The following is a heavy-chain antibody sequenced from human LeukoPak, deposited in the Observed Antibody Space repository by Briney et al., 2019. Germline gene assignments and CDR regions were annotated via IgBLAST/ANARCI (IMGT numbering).Heavy chain of an antibody. J-gene: IGHJ4*02. CDR3: ARTFFDWLLFDY. CDR1: VGSISSSSYY. V-gene: IGHV4-39*01. D-gene: IGHD3-9*01. Sequence: SETLSLTCTVSVGSISSSSYYWGWIRQPPGKGLEWIGSIYYSGSTYYNPSLKSRVTISVDTSKNQFSLKLSSVTAADTAVYYCARTFFDWLLFDYWGQGTLVTVSS. CDR2: IYYSGST.